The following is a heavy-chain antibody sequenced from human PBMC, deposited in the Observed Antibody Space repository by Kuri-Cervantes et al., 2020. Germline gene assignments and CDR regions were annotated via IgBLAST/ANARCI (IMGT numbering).Heavy chain of an antibody. CDR1: GYSFTSYW. CDR3: ARIRGGRITIFGVVIMDWFDP. J-gene: IGHJ5*02. D-gene: IGHD3-3*01. Sequence: GGSLRLSCKGSGYSFTSYWIGWVRQMPGKGLEWMGIIYPGDSDTRYSPSFQGQVTISADKSISTAYLQWSSLKASDTAMYYCARIRGGRITIFGVVIMDWFDPWGQGTLVTVSS. CDR2: IYPGDSDT. V-gene: IGHV5-51*01.